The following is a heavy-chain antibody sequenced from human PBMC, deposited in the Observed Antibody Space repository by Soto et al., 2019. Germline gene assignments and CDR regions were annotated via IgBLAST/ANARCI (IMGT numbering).Heavy chain of an antibody. Sequence: SETLSLTCAVSGDSIGSGDFYWTWIRQSPGKGLEYIGYIYKSGRTYYNPSLKSRPIISLDTSKSQFFLSLSSVTAADTAMYYCARSLSASSGWFDPWGQGTLVTVSS. D-gene: IGHD6-6*01. CDR2: IYKSGRT. V-gene: IGHV4-30-4*01. CDR1: GDSIGSGDFY. J-gene: IGHJ5*02. CDR3: ARSLSASSGWFDP.